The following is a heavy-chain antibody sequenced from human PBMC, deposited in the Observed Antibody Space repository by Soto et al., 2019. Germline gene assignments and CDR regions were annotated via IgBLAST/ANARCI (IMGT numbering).Heavy chain of an antibody. V-gene: IGHV2-26*01. Sequence: QVTLKESGPVLVKPTETLTLTCTVSGFSLSNARMGVSWIRQPPGKALEWLAHIFSNDEKSYSTSLKSRLTISKDTPKSQVVLTMTNMDPVDTATYYCARIIRVTIFGVVINAFDIWGQGTMVTVSS. D-gene: IGHD3-3*01. CDR2: IFSNDEK. CDR1: GFSLSNARMG. J-gene: IGHJ3*02. CDR3: ARIIRVTIFGVVINAFDI.